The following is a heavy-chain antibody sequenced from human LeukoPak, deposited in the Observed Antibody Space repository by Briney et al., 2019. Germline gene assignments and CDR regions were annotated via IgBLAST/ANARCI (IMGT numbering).Heavy chain of an antibody. CDR2: IKQDGSEK. J-gene: IGHJ4*02. V-gene: IGHV3-7*03. CDR1: GFTFSSYW. CDR3: ARAPQPYYYDSSGYYTPYYFDY. D-gene: IGHD3-22*01. Sequence: PGGSLRLSCAASGFTFSSYWMSWVRQAPGKGLEWVANIKQDGSEKYYVDSVKGRFTISRDNAKNSLYLQMNSLRAEDTAVYYCARAPQPYYYDSSGYYTPYYFDYWGQGTLVTVSS.